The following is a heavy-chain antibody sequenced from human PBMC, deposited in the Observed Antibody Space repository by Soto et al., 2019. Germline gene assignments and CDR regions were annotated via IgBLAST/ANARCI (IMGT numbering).Heavy chain of an antibody. Sequence: PSETLSLTCTVSGGSISSGGYYWSWIRQHPGKGLEWIGYIYYSGSTYYNPSLKSRVTISVDTSKNTFSLKLSSVTAADTAVYYCARGRGGSGSYYNAVDYWGQGTLVTVSS. CDR3: ARGRGGSGSYYNAVDY. CDR1: GGSISSGGYY. V-gene: IGHV4-31*03. J-gene: IGHJ4*02. CDR2: IYYSGST. D-gene: IGHD3-10*01.